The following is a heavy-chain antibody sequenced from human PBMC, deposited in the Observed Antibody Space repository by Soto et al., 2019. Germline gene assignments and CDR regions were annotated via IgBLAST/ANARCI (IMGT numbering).Heavy chain of an antibody. V-gene: IGHV1-18*01. CDR3: ARAIPAGYGHTTLDY. Sequence: ASVKVSCKASGYTFTSYDINWVRRATGQGFEWMGWINAYNGDTNYAQKAQGRVTLTTDTSTSTAYMELRSLRSDDTALYYCARAIPAGYGHTTLDYWGQGTLVTVSS. D-gene: IGHD3-10*01. CDR2: INAYNGDT. CDR1: GYTFTSYD. J-gene: IGHJ4*02.